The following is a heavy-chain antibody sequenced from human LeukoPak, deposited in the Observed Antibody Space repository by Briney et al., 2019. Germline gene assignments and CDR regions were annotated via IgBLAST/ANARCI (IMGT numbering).Heavy chain of an antibody. J-gene: IGHJ4*02. D-gene: IGHD1-26*01. CDR1: GFTFSSYW. CDR3: ARGAGIVGATALFDY. CDR2: IKQDGSEK. Sequence: PGGSLRLSCAASGFTFSSYWMSWVRQAPGKGLEWVANIKQDGSEKYYVDSVKGRFTISRDNAKNSLYLQMNSLRAEDTAVYCCARGAGIVGATALFDYWGQGTLVTVSS. V-gene: IGHV3-7*01.